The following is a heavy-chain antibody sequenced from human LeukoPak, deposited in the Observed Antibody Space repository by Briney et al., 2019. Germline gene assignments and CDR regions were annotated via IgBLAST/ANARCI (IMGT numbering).Heavy chain of an antibody. CDR2: INHNGNVN. CDR1: GFTFSSYW. Sequence: PGGSLRLSCAASGFTFSSYWMNWARQAPGKGLEWVASINHNGNVNYYVDSVKGRFTISRDNAKNSLYLQMSNLRAEDTAVYFCARDFPHLTATVTLFDYWGQGTLVTVSS. V-gene: IGHV3-7*03. CDR3: ARDFPHLTATVTLFDY. D-gene: IGHD4-17*01. J-gene: IGHJ4*02.